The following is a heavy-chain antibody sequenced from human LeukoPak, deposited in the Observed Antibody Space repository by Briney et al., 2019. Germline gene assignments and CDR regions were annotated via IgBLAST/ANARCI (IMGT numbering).Heavy chain of an antibody. V-gene: IGHV4-61*02. Sequence: SETLSLTCTVSGGSFSSGDYSWNWIRQPAGQGLEWIGRLFNSGTTNYNPSLKTRVAISGDTSNNQFSLKLTSVTAADTAVYYCARLALGYCSSTSCLMGAFDIWGQGTMVTVSS. CDR1: GGSFSSGDYS. CDR2: LFNSGTT. D-gene: IGHD2-2*01. J-gene: IGHJ3*02. CDR3: ARLALGYCSSTSCLMGAFDI.